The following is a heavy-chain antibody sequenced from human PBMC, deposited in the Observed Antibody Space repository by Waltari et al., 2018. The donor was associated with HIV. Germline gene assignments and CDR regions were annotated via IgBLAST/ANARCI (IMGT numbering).Heavy chain of an antibody. Sequence: EVQLVESGGGLVQPGGSLRLSCSASGFPFSHYPIHWVRQAPGKGLEYVSSITSHGKNTYYVDSVKGRFTISRDNSKNMLYLQMRSLRAEDTALYYCVKDSGYNSSGGAFDIWGQGTMVIVSS. D-gene: IGHD3-22*01. CDR1: GFPFSHYP. V-gene: IGHV3-64D*06. J-gene: IGHJ3*02. CDR2: ITSHGKNT. CDR3: VKDSGYNSSGGAFDI.